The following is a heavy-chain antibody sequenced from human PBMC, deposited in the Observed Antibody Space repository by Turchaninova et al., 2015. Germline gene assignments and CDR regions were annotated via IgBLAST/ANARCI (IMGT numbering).Heavy chain of an antibody. D-gene: IGHD7-27*01. CDR3: ARVKNWGFLDF. CDR1: GFTFTEFP. CDR2: ISSYGEST. J-gene: IGHJ4*02. V-gene: IGHV3-64*01. Sequence: VQPGGSLRLSCAASGFTFTEFPMHWVRQAPGKGLEYVAAISSYGESTYYSKSVEGRFTVYRDSSRKTLYLQMGSLRPEDTAVYYCARVKNWGFLDFWGQGTLVTVSS.